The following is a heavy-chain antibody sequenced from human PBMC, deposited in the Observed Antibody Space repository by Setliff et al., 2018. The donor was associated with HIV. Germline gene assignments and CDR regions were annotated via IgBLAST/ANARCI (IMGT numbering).Heavy chain of an antibody. Sequence: VASVKVSCKASGYTFTSYGISWVRQAPGRGLEWMGWISAYNGNTNYAQKVQGRVTMTTDTSTSTAYMELRSLRSDDTAMYYCARDQEPEGTSGSFTPSGYWGQGTLVTVSS. CDR1: GYTFTSYG. J-gene: IGHJ4*02. CDR2: ISAYNGNT. D-gene: IGHD3-10*01. CDR3: ARDQEPEGTSGSFTPSGY. V-gene: IGHV1-18*01.